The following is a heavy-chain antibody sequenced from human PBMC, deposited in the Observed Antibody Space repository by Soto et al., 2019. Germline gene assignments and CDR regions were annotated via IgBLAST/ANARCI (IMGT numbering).Heavy chain of an antibody. CDR1: GGSVSSSSYY. J-gene: IGHJ4*02. V-gene: IGHV4-61*01. CDR2: IYHTGTT. D-gene: IGHD3-22*01. Sequence: SETLSLTCTVSGGSVSSSSYYWSWIRLPPGKGLEWIGYIYHTGTTNYNPSLKSRVTISVDTSKNQFSLKLSSVTAADTAVYYCARAVSGYYYDSSGLFDYWGQGTLVTVSS. CDR3: ARAVSGYYYDSSGLFDY.